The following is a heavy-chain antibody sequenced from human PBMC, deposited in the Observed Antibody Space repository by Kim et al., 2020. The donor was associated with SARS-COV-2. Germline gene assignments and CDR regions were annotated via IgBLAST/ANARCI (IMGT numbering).Heavy chain of an antibody. D-gene: IGHD2-15*01. V-gene: IGHV3-21*01. CDR2: ISSSSSYI. Sequence: GGSLRLSCAASGFTFSSYSMNWVRQAPGKGLEWVSSISSSSSYIYYADSVKGRFTISRDNAKNSLYLQMNSLRAEDTAVYYCARSPGYCSGGSCYANWGQGTLVTVSS. CDR3: ARSPGYCSGGSCYAN. J-gene: IGHJ4*02. CDR1: GFTFSSYS.